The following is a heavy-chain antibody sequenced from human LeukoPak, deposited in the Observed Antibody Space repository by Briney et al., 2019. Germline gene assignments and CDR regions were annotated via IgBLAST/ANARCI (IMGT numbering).Heavy chain of an antibody. V-gene: IGHV3-72*01. CDR2: TRNKANSYTT. CDR1: GFTFSDHY. D-gene: IGHD7-27*01. Sequence: PGGSLRLSCAASGFTFSDHYMDWVRQAPGKGLEWVGRTRNKANSYTTEYAASVKGRFTISGDDSKNSQYLQMNSLKTEDTAVYYCWGPLWWGQGTLVTVSS. CDR3: WGPLW. J-gene: IGHJ4*02.